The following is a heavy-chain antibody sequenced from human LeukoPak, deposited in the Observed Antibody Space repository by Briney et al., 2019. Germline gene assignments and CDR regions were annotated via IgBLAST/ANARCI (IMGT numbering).Heavy chain of an antibody. CDR3: ARGARAGYNLEPFDY. D-gene: IGHD5-24*01. Sequence: SETLSLTCTVSGGSISGSYWSWIRQPPGKGLEWIGYIYYSGSAKYNPSLKSRVTISVDTSKNQFSLKLSSVTAADTAVYYCARGARAGYNLEPFDYWGQGTLVTVSS. V-gene: IGHV4-59*08. J-gene: IGHJ4*02. CDR1: GGSISGSY. CDR2: IYYSGSA.